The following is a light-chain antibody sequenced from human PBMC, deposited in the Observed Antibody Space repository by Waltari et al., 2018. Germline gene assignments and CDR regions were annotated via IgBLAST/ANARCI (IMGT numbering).Light chain of an antibody. V-gene: IGKV3-20*01. CDR1: QSVSSTS. J-gene: IGKJ2*01. Sequence: EIVLTQSPGTLSLSPGERATPSCRASQSVSSTSLAWYHQKPGQAPRLLIYGASSRATGIPDRFSGSGSGTDFTLTISRLEPEDFAVYYCQQYGSSPYTFGQGTRLQTK. CDR2: GAS. CDR3: QQYGSSPYT.